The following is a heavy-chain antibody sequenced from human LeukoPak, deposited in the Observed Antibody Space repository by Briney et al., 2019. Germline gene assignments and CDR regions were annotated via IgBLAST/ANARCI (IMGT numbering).Heavy chain of an antibody. J-gene: IGHJ4*02. CDR2: ISSSGSTI. CDR1: GFTFSDYY. Sequence: GGSLRLSCTASGFTFSDYYMNWIRQAPGKGLEWISYISSSGSTIYYADSVKGRFTISRDNARNSLYLQMNSLRAEDTAVYYCARERAIASLRPYYFDYWGQGTLVTVSS. CDR3: ARERAIASLRPYYFDY. D-gene: IGHD6-6*01. V-gene: IGHV3-11*01.